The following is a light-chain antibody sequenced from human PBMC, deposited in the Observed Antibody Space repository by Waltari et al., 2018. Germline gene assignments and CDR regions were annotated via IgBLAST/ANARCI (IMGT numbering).Light chain of an antibody. V-gene: IGLV2-14*01. CDR2: DVN. J-gene: IGLJ2*01. CDR3: RSHSTNNIVL. CDR1: SGDIGCSDF. Sequence: QSGLTQPASVSASPGESITISCTGTSGDIGCSDFVSWYHHHPGRAPKVLIFDVNHRPSGISDRFAGSKSGNTASLTISELQPEDDADYYCRSHSTNNIVLFGGGTKVTVL.